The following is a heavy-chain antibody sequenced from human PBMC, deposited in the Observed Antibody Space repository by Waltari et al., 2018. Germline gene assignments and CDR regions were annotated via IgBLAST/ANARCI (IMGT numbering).Heavy chain of an antibody. V-gene: IGHV4-4*07. Sequence: QVQLQESGPGLVKPSETLSLTCTVSGGSISSYYWSWIRQPAGKGLEWIGRIYTSGSTNSNPSLKSRVTMSVDTSKNQFSLKLSSVTAADTAVYYCAREDRKKDTAMGAVYYYYMDVWGKGTTVTVSS. CDR3: AREDRKKDTAMGAVYYYYMDV. CDR2: IYTSGST. J-gene: IGHJ6*03. CDR1: GGSISSYY. D-gene: IGHD5-18*01.